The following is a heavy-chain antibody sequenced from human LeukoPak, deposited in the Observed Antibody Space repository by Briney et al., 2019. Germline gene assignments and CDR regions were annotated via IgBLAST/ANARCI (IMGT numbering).Heavy chain of an antibody. CDR2: LIPIFCTA. J-gene: IGHJ3*02. D-gene: IGHD4-17*01. CDR3: ERVFLQGDYAAFDI. V-gene: IGHV1-69*01. CDR1: VGSFSSYA. Sequence: SVKVSCKGSVGSFSSYAISWVRQAPGEGREWSGGLIPIFCTANYAQKFQRRVTGSAGETTTTAYLDLSSLSSEATAVSSCERVFLQGDYAAFDIWGRGTMVTVSS.